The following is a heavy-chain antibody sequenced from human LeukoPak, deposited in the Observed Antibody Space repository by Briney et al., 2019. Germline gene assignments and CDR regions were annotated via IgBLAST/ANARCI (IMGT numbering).Heavy chain of an antibody. CDR3: ARTPYDFWSGYYLTIDYFDY. J-gene: IGHJ4*02. V-gene: IGHV4-4*07. Sequence: PSETLSLTCTVSGGSISSYYWSWIRHPAGKGLEWIGRIYTSGSTNYNPSLKSRVTMSVDTSKNQFSLKLSSVTAADTAVYYCARTPYDFWSGYYLTIDYFDYWGQGTLVTVSS. CDR1: GGSISSYY. CDR2: IYTSGST. D-gene: IGHD3-3*01.